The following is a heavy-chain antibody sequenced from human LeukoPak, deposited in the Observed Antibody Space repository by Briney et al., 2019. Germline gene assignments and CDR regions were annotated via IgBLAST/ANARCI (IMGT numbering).Heavy chain of an antibody. D-gene: IGHD2-2*01. CDR3: ARGRRYCSSTSCAKPNYFDY. J-gene: IGHJ4*02. Sequence: SETLSLTCAVYGGSFSGYYWSWIRQPPGKGLEWIGEINHSGSTNYNPSLKSRVTISVDTSKNQFSLKLSSVTAADTAVYYCARGRRYCSSTSCAKPNYFDYWGQGTLVTVSS. V-gene: IGHV4-34*01. CDR2: INHSGST. CDR1: GGSFSGYY.